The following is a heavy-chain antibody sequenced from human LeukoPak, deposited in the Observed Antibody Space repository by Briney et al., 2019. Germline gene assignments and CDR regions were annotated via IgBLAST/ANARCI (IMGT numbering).Heavy chain of an antibody. J-gene: IGHJ5*02. CDR2: IYYSGST. D-gene: IGHD1-1*01. V-gene: IGHV4-59*01. CDR3: ARHGTSGTNLNWFDP. CDR1: GGSISSFY. Sequence: PSETLSLTCTVSGGSISSFYWSWIRQPPGKGLEWIGYIYYSGSTDYNPSLKSRVTISVDTSKNQFSLKLSSVTAADTAVYYCARHGTSGTNLNWFDPWGQGTLITVSS.